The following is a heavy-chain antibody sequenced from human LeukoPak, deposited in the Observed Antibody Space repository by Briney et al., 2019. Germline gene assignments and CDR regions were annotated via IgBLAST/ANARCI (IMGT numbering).Heavy chain of an antibody. CDR3: AKKEEQWLNDY. V-gene: IGHV3-23*03. Sequence: PGGSLRLSCAASGFSFSSYAMSWVRQAPGKGLEWVSSIYAGSNTYYADSVKGRFTISRDNSKNTLYLQMNSLRAEDTAIYYCAKKEEQWLNDYWGQGTLVTVSS. CDR1: GFSFSSYA. D-gene: IGHD6-19*01. CDR2: IYAGSNT. J-gene: IGHJ4*02.